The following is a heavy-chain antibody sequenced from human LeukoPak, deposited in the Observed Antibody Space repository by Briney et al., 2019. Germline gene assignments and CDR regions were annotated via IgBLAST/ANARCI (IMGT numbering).Heavy chain of an antibody. Sequence: PGGSLRLSCAASGFTVSSNYMTWVRQAPGKGLEWVSYISSSGSSVYYADSVKGRFTISRDNAKNSLYLQMNSLRAEDTAVYYCARSDQLNFDYWGQGILVTVSS. CDR2: ISSSGSSV. CDR3: ARSDQLNFDY. V-gene: IGHV3-11*01. J-gene: IGHJ4*02. CDR1: GFTVSSNY. D-gene: IGHD1-1*01.